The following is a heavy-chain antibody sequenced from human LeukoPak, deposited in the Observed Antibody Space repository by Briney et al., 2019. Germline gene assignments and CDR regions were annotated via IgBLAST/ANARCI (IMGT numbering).Heavy chain of an antibody. CDR2: IYSGGST. J-gene: IGHJ6*02. CDR1: GFTVSSNY. CDR3: ASKTGGYRYGYAYYYGMDV. D-gene: IGHD5-18*01. V-gene: IGHV3-66*01. Sequence: GGSLRLSCAASGFTVSSNYMSWVRQAPGKGLEWVSVIYSGGSTYYADSVKGRFTISRDNSKNTLYLQMNSLRAEDTAVYYCASKTGGYRYGYAYYYGMDVWGQGTTVTVSS.